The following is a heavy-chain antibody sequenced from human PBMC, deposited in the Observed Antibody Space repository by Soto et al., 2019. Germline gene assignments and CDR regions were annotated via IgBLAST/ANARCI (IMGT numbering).Heavy chain of an antibody. CDR1: GYTFTSYG. Sequence: QVQLVQSGAEVKKPGASVKVSCKASGYTFTSYGISWVRQAPGQGLEWMGWISAYNGNTNYAQKLQGRVTMTTDTSKSTAYMELSSLRSDDTAVYYCARDRDGYPTTGYCMDVWGQGTTVNVSS. CDR2: ISAYNGNT. J-gene: IGHJ6*01. D-gene: IGHD1-26*01. CDR3: ARDRDGYPTTGYCMDV. V-gene: IGHV1-18*01.